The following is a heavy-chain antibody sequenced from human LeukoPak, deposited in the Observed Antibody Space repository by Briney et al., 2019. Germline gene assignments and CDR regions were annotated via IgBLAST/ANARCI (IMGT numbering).Heavy chain of an antibody. Sequence: PGGSLRLSCAASGFTVSSNYMSWVRQAPGKGLEWVSVIYSGGSTYYADSVKGRFTISRDNSKNTLYLQMNSLRAEDTAVYYCARELAEQQLADYYYYGMDVWGQGTTVTVSS. J-gene: IGHJ6*02. V-gene: IGHV3-66*01. D-gene: IGHD6-13*01. CDR2: IYSGGST. CDR1: GFTVSSNY. CDR3: ARELAEQQLADYYYYGMDV.